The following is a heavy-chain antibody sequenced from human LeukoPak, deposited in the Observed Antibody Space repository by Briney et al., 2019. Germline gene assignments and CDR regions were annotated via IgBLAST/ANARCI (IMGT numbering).Heavy chain of an antibody. Sequence: GGSLRLSCAASGFTFSSYWMSWVRQAPGKGLEWVANIKQDGSEKYYVDSVKGRFTISRDNAKNSLYLQMNSLRAEDTAVYYCARGGYSYGYGEGFDYWGQGTLVTVSS. D-gene: IGHD5-18*01. J-gene: IGHJ4*02. V-gene: IGHV3-7*04. CDR3: ARGGYSYGYGEGFDY. CDR2: IKQDGSEK. CDR1: GFTFSSYW.